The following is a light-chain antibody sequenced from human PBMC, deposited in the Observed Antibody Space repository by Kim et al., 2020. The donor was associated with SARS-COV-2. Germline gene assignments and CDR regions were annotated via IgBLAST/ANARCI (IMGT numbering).Light chain of an antibody. CDR2: YDS. Sequence: APGKTARITCGGNHIGSKSVHWYQQKPGQAPVLVIYYDSDRPSGIPERLSGSNSGNTATLTISRVEAGDEADYYCQVWDSSSDHVVFGGGTQLTVL. CDR3: QVWDSSSDHVV. V-gene: IGLV3-21*04. J-gene: IGLJ2*01. CDR1: HIGSKS.